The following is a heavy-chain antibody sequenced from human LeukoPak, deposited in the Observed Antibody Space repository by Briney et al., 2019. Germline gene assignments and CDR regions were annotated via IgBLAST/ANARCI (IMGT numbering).Heavy chain of an antibody. CDR3: STHRGGH. CDR2: ISGSGDST. J-gene: IGHJ4*02. CDR1: GVTFSNYA. Sequence: GGSLRLSCAASGVTFSNYATRWVRQAPGKGLEWVSGISGSGDSTYYADSVKGRFTISRDNSKNSLDLQMNSLRAEDTALYYCSTHRGGHWGQGTLVTVSS. V-gene: IGHV3-23*01. D-gene: IGHD2-15*01.